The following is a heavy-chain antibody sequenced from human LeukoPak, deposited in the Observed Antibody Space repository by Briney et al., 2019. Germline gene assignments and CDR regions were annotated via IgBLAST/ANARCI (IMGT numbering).Heavy chain of an antibody. D-gene: IGHD6-13*01. CDR2: ISGSGGSP. J-gene: IGHJ6*03. CDR3: AKTYSSSRAHYYYYYYMDV. CDR1: GFTFSSYG. Sequence: PGGSLRPSCAASGFTFSSYGMNWVRQAPGKGLEWDSAISGSGGSPYYADSVKGRFTISRDSSKNTLYLQMNSLRAEDTAVYYCAKTYSSSRAHYYYYYYMDVWGKGTTVTVSS. V-gene: IGHV3-23*01.